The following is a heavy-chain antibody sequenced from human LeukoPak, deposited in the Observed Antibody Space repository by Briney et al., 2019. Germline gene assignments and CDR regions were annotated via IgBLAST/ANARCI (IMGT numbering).Heavy chain of an antibody. D-gene: IGHD6-19*01. J-gene: IGHJ4*02. CDR3: AKEGGWLYGSPDY. V-gene: IGHV3-23*01. CDR1: GFAFSNFG. CDR2: ISGSGGSP. Sequence: GGSLRLTCKASGFAFSNFGVTWVRQAPGKGLEWVSSISGSGGSPYYADSVKGRFTISRDNSKNTLYLQMNSLRVEDTAVYYCAKEGGWLYGSPDYWGQGTLVTVSS.